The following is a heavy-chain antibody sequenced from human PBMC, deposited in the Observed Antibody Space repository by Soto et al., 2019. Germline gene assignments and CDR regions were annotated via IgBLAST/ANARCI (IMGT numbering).Heavy chain of an antibody. J-gene: IGHJ5*02. CDR1: GFTFYSHA. V-gene: IGHV3-23*01. D-gene: IGHD6-6*01. CDR2: TSASGGGT. CDR3: VDGGAIGRPPLDP. Sequence: GGSLRLSCAASGFTFYSHAMSWGRQAPGKGLEWVSGTSASGGGTYYADSVKGRFTMSRDNAKNTLWLQMNSLRVEDTAVYYCVDGGAIGRPPLDPWGQGTLVTVSS.